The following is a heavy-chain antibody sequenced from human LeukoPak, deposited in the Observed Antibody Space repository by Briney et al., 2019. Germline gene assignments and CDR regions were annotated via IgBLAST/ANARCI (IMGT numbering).Heavy chain of an antibody. Sequence: GGSLRLSCAASGFTFSNYWMNWVRQAPGKGLEWVANIKRDGSDKYYVDSVKGRFTISRDNAKNSLYLQMNSLRAEDTAVYYCAREKGNYDGYYNYYMDVWGKGTTVTVSS. V-gene: IGHV3-7*01. CDR3: AREKGNYDGYYNYYMDV. CDR1: GFTFSNYW. J-gene: IGHJ6*03. D-gene: IGHD4-11*01. CDR2: IKRDGSDK.